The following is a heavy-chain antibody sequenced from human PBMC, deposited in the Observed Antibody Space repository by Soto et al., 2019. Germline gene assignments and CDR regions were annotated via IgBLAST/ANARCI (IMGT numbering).Heavy chain of an antibody. D-gene: IGHD3-22*01. CDR3: ARHPQYYDCSGYPPPPDYFQP. CDR1: GGSISSYY. Sequence: SETLSLTCTVSGGSISSYYWSCTRQPPGKGLEWIGYIYYSGSTNYNPSLKSRVTISVDTSKNQFSLKLSSVTAADTAVYYCARHPQYYDCSGYPPPPDYFQPWGQGTLVTVS. J-gene: IGHJ1*01. CDR2: IYYSGST. V-gene: IGHV4-59*08.